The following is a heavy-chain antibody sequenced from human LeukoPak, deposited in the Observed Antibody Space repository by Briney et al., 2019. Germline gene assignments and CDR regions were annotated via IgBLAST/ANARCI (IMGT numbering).Heavy chain of an antibody. J-gene: IGHJ4*02. D-gene: IGHD3-22*01. CDR3: ARLDSRGYYIDY. CDR2: IYPADSDT. CDR1: GYSFTSYW. V-gene: IGHV5-51*01. Sequence: HGESLKISCKCSGYSFTSYWISLVRQMPGKGLEWMGIIYPADSDTRYSPSFQGQVTISADKSISTAYLQWSSLKASDTAMYYCARLDSRGYYIDYWGQGTLVTVSS.